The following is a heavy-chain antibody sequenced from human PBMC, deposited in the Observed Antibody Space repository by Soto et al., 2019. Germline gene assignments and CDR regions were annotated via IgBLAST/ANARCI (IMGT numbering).Heavy chain of an antibody. D-gene: IGHD1-26*01. CDR2: IYYSGST. V-gene: IGHV4-31*03. Sequence: QVQLQESGPGLVKPSQTLSLTCTVSGGSISSGGYYWRWIRQHTGKGLEWIGYIYYSGSTYYNQSLKSRVTRSVETSKNQFSLKLSSVTAADTAVYYCARVILVGNYGMDVCGQGTTVTVSS. J-gene: IGHJ6*01. CDR3: ARVILVGNYGMDV. CDR1: GGSISSGGYY.